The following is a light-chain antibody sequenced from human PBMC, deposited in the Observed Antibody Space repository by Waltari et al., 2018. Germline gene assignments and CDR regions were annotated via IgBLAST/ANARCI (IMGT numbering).Light chain of an antibody. CDR2: GAS. CDR3: QQSYNTTPENT. V-gene: IGKV1-39*01. Sequence: DIQMTQSPSSLSASVGGRVTITCRASQTIRIHLNWYQQKPGKGPKLLIYGASRLQSGVASRFSGSGSGTDFTLTITSMQPEDFATYYCQQSYNTTPENTFGQGTKLEIK. J-gene: IGKJ2*01. CDR1: QTIRIH.